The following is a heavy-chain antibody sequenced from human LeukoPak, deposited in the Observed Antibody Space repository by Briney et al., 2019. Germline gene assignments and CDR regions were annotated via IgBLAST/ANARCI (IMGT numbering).Heavy chain of an antibody. J-gene: IGHJ6*02. CDR2: IYYSGIT. V-gene: IGHV4-38-2*02. Sequence: PSETLSLTCTVSGYSISSGYYWGWIWQPPGKGLEWIGIIYYSGITYYNPSLKSRVTISVDTSKNQFSLKLSSVTAADTAVYYCARVAPFQVLGSGTHRGMDVWGQGTTVTVSS. D-gene: IGHD3-10*01. CDR3: ARVAPFQVLGSGTHRGMDV. CDR1: GYSISSGYY.